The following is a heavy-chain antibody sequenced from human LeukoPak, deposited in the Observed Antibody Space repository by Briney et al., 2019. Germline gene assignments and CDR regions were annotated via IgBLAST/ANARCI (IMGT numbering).Heavy chain of an antibody. CDR2: IYYSGST. D-gene: IGHD3-22*01. V-gene: IGHV4-59*01. Sequence: SATLSLTCTVSGGSISSSYCNWIRQPPGKGLEWFWYIYYSGSTDYNPPLQSRVTMSIDTSKNQFSLNLSSVTAADTAVYYCAIYDVSGYKYNYIAHWGQGTLVTVSS. J-gene: IGHJ4*02. CDR1: GGSISSSY. CDR3: AIYDVSGYKYNYIAH.